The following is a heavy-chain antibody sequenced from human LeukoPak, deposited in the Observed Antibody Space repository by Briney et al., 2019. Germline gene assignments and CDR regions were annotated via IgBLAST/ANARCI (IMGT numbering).Heavy chain of an antibody. CDR2: IYYSGST. V-gene: IGHV4-59*12. Sequence: SETLSLTCTVSGGSISSYYWSWIRQPPGMGLEWIGYIYYSGSTYYNPSLKSRVTISVDTSKNQFSLKLSSVTAADTAVYYCARDSSGWYDYWGQGTLVTVSS. CDR1: GGSISSYY. CDR3: ARDSSGWYDY. J-gene: IGHJ4*02. D-gene: IGHD6-19*01.